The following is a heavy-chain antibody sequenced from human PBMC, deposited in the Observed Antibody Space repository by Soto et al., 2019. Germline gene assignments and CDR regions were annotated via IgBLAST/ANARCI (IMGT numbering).Heavy chain of an antibody. CDR1: GFTFSSYW. V-gene: IGHV3-74*01. CDR3: ARVPNYYDSSGSNFDY. J-gene: IGHJ4*02. Sequence: LLRQSPTLSLTCAASGFTFSSYWMHWVRQAPGKGLVWVSRINSDGSSTSYADSVKGRFTISRDNAKNTLYLQMNSLRAEDTAVYYCARVPNYYDSSGSNFDYWGQGTLVTVSS. CDR2: INSDGSST. D-gene: IGHD3-22*01.